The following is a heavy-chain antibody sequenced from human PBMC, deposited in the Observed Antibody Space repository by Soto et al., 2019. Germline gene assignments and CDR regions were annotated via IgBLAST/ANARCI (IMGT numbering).Heavy chain of an antibody. Sequence: SVTVSCQASGGTFSSYTISWVRQAPGQGLEWMGRIIPILGIANYAQKFQGRVTITADESTSTAYMELSSLRSEDTAVYYCARSHTGVRFYYGMDVWGQGTTVTVSS. CDR2: IIPILGIA. CDR3: ARSHTGVRFYYGMDV. CDR1: GGTFSSYT. V-gene: IGHV1-69*02. D-gene: IGHD3-10*01. J-gene: IGHJ6*02.